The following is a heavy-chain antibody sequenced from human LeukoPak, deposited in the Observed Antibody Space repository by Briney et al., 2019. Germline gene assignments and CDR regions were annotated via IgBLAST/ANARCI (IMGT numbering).Heavy chain of an antibody. CDR3: ARSAGSGSYPIDY. Sequence: SETLSLTCAVYGGSFSGYYWSWIRQPPGKELEWIGEINHSGSTNYNPSLKSRVTISVDTSKNQFSLKLSSVTAADTAVYYCARSAGSGSYPIDYWGQGTLVTVSS. V-gene: IGHV4-34*01. J-gene: IGHJ4*02. CDR1: GGSFSGYY. CDR2: INHSGST. D-gene: IGHD1-26*01.